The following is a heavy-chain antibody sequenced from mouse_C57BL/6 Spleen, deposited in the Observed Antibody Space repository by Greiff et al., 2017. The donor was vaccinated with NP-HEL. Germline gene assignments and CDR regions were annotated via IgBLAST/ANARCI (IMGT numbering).Heavy chain of an antibody. Sequence: VQLQQSGPELVKPGASVKLSCKASGYTFTSYDINWVKQRPGQGLEWIGWIYPRDGSTKYNEKFKGKATLTVDTSSSTAYMELHSLTSEDSAVYFCARGAYYSNPYAMDYWGQGTSVTVSS. D-gene: IGHD2-5*01. J-gene: IGHJ4*01. CDR1: GYTFTSYD. CDR2: IYPRDGST. V-gene: IGHV1-85*01. CDR3: ARGAYYSNPYAMDY.